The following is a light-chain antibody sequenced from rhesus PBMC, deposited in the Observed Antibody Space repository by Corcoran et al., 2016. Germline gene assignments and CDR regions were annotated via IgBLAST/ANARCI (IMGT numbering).Light chain of an antibody. CDR1: QSLLDREDGNTS. CDR3: MQGIEFPFT. Sequence: DIVMTQTPLSLPVTPGEPASISCRSSQSLLDREDGNTSLDWYLQKPGQSPQHLIYEVSNPASGVPDFHFLVYAVSKRASGGPERFSGSGSDMDFTLKISRVESEDVGVYYCMQGIEFPFTFGPGTKLDIK. V-gene: IGKV2-104*02. J-gene: IGKJ3*01. CDR2: EVS.